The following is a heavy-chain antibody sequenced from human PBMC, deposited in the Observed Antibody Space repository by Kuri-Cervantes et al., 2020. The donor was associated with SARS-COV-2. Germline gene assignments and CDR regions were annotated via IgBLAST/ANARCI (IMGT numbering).Heavy chain of an antibody. V-gene: IGHV3-21*01. CDR2: ISSSSSYT. CDR1: GFTFSSYS. Sequence: GGSLRLSCAASGFTFSSYSMNWVRQAPGKGLEWVSSISSSSSYTYYADSVKGRFTISRDDAKNSLYLQMNSLRDEDTAVYYCARDRTGGYTMLFDYWGQGTLVTVSS. D-gene: IGHD5-12*01. CDR3: ARDRTGGYTMLFDY. J-gene: IGHJ4*02.